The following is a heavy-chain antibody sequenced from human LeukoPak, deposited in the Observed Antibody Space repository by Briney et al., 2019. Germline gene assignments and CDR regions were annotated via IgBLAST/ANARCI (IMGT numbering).Heavy chain of an antibody. CDR2: IYSGGST. CDR1: GFTVSSNY. V-gene: IGHV3-66*01. J-gene: IGHJ6*02. D-gene: IGHD3-3*01. Sequence: GGSLRLSCAASGFTVSSNYMTCVRQAPGKGLEWVSIIYSGGSTYYADSVKGRFTISRDNSKNTLHLQMNSLRAEDTAVYYWARCLLVQRYYHGMDVWGQGTTVTVSS. CDR3: ARCLLVQRYYHGMDV.